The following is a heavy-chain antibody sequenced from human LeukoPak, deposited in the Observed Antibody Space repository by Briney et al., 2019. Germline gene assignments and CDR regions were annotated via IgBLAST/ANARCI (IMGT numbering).Heavy chain of an antibody. J-gene: IGHJ3*02. CDR3: ARGIRYCSGGSCYSGRDAFDI. Sequence: SETLSLTCTVSGNSISSGDNYWSWIRQPPGKGLEWIGSIYHSGSTYYNPSLKSRVTISVDTSKNQFSLKLSSVTAADTAVYYCARGIRYCSGGSCYSGRDAFDIWGQGTMVTVSS. V-gene: IGHV4-38-2*02. CDR1: GNSISSGDNY. CDR2: IYHSGST. D-gene: IGHD2-15*01.